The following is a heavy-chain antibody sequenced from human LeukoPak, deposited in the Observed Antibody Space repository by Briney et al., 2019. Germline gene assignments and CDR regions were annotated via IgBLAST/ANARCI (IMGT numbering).Heavy chain of an antibody. CDR1: GYTFTSYA. J-gene: IGHJ4*02. CDR2: INPSGGST. V-gene: IGHV1-46*01. Sequence: GASVKVSCKASGYTFTSYAISWVRQAPGQGLEWMGIINPSGGSTSYAQKFQGRVTMTRDTSTSTVYMELSSLRSEDTAVYYCAIPPDGPRCGGDCYSGGQSDYWGQGTLVTVSS. CDR3: AIPPDGPRCGGDCYSGGQSDY. D-gene: IGHD2-21*01.